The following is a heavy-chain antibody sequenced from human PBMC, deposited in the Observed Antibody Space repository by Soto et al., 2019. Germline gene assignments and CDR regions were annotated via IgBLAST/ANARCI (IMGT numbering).Heavy chain of an antibody. CDR2: SSTSGST. J-gene: IGHJ4*02. V-gene: IGHV4-4*07. CDR3: AREGGYEYDY. D-gene: IGHD5-12*01. Sequence: QVQLHESGPGLVKPSETLSLTCIVSGGSISSYYWGWIRQPAGKGLEWIGRSSTSGSTNYNPSLKSRVTMSLDMSKNQFSLKLTSVTAADTAVYYCAREGGYEYDYWGQGTLVTVSS. CDR1: GGSISSYY.